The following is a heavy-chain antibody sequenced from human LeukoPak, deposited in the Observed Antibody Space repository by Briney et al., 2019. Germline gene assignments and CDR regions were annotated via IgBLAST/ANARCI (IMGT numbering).Heavy chain of an antibody. CDR3: ARTDDAFHI. V-gene: IGHV4-59*01. CDR1: GGSINNYY. CDR2: IFYSGST. Sequence: SETLSLTCSVSGGSINNYYWSWIRQPPGKGLEWIGHIFYSGSTNYNPSLKSRVTISLVMSKNQISLKLSSVTTADAAMYYCARTDDAFHIWGHGTTVTVSS. D-gene: IGHD2-21*02. J-gene: IGHJ3*02.